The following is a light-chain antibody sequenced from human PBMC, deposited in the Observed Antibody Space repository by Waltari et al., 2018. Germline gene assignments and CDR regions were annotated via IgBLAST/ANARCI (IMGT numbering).Light chain of an antibody. CDR1: QSIRSN. J-gene: IGKJ1*01. CDR3: QQYDNWLGT. Sequence: EIVMTQSPATLSVFPGERATLSCRASQSIRSNLAWYQHKPGQAPRLLIYGASTRATGIPARFSGSGSGTEFTLTISSLQSEDCAVYFCQQYDNWLGTFGQGTKVEIK. V-gene: IGKV3-15*01. CDR2: GAS.